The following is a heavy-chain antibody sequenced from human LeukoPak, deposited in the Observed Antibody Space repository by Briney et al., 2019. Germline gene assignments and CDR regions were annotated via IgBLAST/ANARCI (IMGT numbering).Heavy chain of an antibody. Sequence: SQTLSLTCTVSGGSISSGSYYWSWIRQLTGKGLEWIGRIYTSGSTNYNPSLKSRVTISVDTSKNQFSLKLSSVTAADTAVYYCARYIAAAGSVDYWGQGTLVTVSS. D-gene: IGHD6-13*01. J-gene: IGHJ4*02. V-gene: IGHV4-61*02. CDR3: ARYIAAAGSVDY. CDR2: IYTSGST. CDR1: GGSISSGSYY.